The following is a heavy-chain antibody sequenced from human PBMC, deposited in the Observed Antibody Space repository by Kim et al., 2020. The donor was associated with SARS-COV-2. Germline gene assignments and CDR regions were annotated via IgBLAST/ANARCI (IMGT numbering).Heavy chain of an antibody. Sequence: GGSLRLSCAASGFTVSSNYMSWVRQAPGKGLEWVSVIYSGGSTYYADSVKGRFTISRDNSKNTLYLQMNSLRAEDTAVYYCASAQAGYSSSWYFDYWGQGTLVTVSS. V-gene: IGHV3-53*01. D-gene: IGHD6-13*01. CDR3: ASAQAGYSSSWYFDY. J-gene: IGHJ4*02. CDR1: GFTVSSNY. CDR2: IYSGGST.